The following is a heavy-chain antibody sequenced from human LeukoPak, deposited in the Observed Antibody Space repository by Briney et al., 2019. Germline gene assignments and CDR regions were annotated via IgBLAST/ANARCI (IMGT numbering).Heavy chain of an antibody. D-gene: IGHD4-11*01. J-gene: IGHJ5*02. CDR3: ARSDYSSYRRWFDP. V-gene: IGHV4-39*01. Sequence: SETLSLTCTVSGGSISSSSYYWGWIRQPPGKGLEWIGSIYYSGSTYYNPSLKSRVTISVDTSKNQFSLKLSSVTAADTAVYYCARSDYSSYRRWFDPWGQGTLVTVSS. CDR2: IYYSGST. CDR1: GGSISSSSYY.